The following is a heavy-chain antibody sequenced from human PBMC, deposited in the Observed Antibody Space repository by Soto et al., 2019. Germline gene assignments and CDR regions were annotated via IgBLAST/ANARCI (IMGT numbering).Heavy chain of an antibody. CDR3: AKDYPRSGSPGWEFDH. V-gene: IGHV3-53*01. CDR2: FYGGGST. D-gene: IGHD3-10*01. CDR1: GFTVSSNY. J-gene: IGHJ4*02. Sequence: SGGSLRLSCAASGFTVSSNYMTWVRQTPGKGLEWVSLFYGGGSTFYADSVKGRFTISRDNSRNTLYLQMNSLRAEDTAVYYCAKDYPRSGSPGWEFDHWGQGTLVTVSS.